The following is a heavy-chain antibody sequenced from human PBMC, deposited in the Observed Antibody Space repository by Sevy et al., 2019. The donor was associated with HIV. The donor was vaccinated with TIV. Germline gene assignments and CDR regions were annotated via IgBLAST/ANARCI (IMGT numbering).Heavy chain of an antibody. CDR3: ARDSPYYDILTGYYHYYYYGMDV. CDR2: INWNGGST. V-gene: IGHV3-20*04. Sequence: GGSLRLSCAASGFTFDDYGMSWVRQAPGKGLEWVSGINWNGGSTGYADSVKGRFTISRDNAKNSLYLQMNSLRAEDTCLYYWARDSPYYDILTGYYHYYYYGMDVWGQGTTVTAP. J-gene: IGHJ6*02. CDR1: GFTFDDYG. D-gene: IGHD3-9*01.